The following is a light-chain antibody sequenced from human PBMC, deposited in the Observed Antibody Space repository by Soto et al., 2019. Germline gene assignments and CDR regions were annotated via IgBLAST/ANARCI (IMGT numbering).Light chain of an antibody. Sequence: EMVMTQSPATLSVSPGERATLSCRASQSVSSNLAWYQQKPGQAPRLLIYAASTRATGIPARFSGSGSGTEFTLTISSLQSEDSEVYYCQQYNNWPYTFGQGTKLEIK. V-gene: IGKV3-15*01. J-gene: IGKJ2*01. CDR3: QQYNNWPYT. CDR2: AAS. CDR1: QSVSSN.